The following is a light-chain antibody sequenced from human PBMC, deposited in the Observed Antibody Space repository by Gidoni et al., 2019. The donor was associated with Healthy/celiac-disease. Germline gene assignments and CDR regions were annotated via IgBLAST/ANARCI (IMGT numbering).Light chain of an antibody. J-gene: IGKJ3*01. CDR3: QQANSFPFT. CDR1: QGISSW. CDR2: AAS. Sequence: DIQMTQSPSSVSASVGDRVTITCRASQGISSWVAWYQQKPRKAPKLLIYAASSLQSGVPSRFSGSGSGTDFTLTISRLQPEDFATYYCQQANSFPFTFGPGTKVDIK. V-gene: IGKV1-12*01.